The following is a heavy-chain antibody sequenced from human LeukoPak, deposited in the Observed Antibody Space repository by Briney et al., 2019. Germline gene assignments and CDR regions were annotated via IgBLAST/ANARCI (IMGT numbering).Heavy chain of an antibody. CDR1: GFTFSTFG. D-gene: IGHD3-10*01. J-gene: IGHJ4*02. CDR3: ARAVSTYGLDS. CDR2: ITSTSSYI. V-gene: IGHV3-21*01. Sequence: GGSLRLSCAASGFTFSTFGMNWVRQAPGKGLECVSSITSTSSYIYYADSVKGRFTISRDDAKNSLYLQMNSMRAEDTAVYYCARAVSTYGLDSWGQGTLVTVSS.